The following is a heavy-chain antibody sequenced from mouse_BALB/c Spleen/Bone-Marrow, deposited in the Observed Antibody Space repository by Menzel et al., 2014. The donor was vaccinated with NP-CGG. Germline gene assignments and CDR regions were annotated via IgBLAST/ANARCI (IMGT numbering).Heavy chain of an antibody. CDR3: ARSLYGYDWYFDV. CDR1: GYTFTSYV. D-gene: IGHD2-2*01. CDR2: INPNNDGT. V-gene: IGHV1-14*01. Sequence: EVKLMESGPELVKPGASVEMSCKASGYTFTSYVMHWVKQKPGQGLEWIGNINPNNDGTMYNEKFKGKATLTSDKSSSTAYMELSSLTSEDSAVYYCARSLYGYDWYFDVWGAGTTVTVSS. J-gene: IGHJ1*01.